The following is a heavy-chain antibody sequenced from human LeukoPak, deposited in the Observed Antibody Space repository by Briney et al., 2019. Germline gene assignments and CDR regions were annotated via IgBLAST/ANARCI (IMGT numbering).Heavy chain of an antibody. Sequence: GTSLTLSCAASGFTFANYAMHCVRQAPGKGLEWVSGIAWNSGNTGFADSVKGRFTISRDNAENSLYLQMNSLTPEDTAFYFCAKDMNSYGSGSSYNPWGPFDSWGQGTLVTVSS. CDR2: IAWNSGNT. CDR3: AKDMNSYGSGSSYNPWGPFDS. CDR1: GFTFANYA. J-gene: IGHJ4*02. V-gene: IGHV3-9*01. D-gene: IGHD3-10*01.